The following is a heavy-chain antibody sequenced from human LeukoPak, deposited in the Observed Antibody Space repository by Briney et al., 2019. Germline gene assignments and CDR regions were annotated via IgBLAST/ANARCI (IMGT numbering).Heavy chain of an antibody. CDR2: IYTSGST. J-gene: IGHJ4*02. D-gene: IGHD6-13*01. Sequence: SETLSHTCTVSGGSISSGSYYWSWIRQPAGKGLEWIGRIYTSGSTNYNPSLKSRVTISVDTSKNQFSLKLSSVTAADTAVYYCARDALIAAALDFWGQGTLVTVSS. V-gene: IGHV4-61*02. CDR3: ARDALIAAALDF. CDR1: GGSISSGSYY.